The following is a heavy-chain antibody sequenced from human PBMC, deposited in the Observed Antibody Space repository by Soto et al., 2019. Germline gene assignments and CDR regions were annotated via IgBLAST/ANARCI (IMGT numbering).Heavy chain of an antibody. CDR1: GFTFDDYA. D-gene: IGHD5-18*01. V-gene: IGHV3-9*01. J-gene: IGHJ6*03. CDR2: ISWNSGSI. Sequence: SLRLSCAASGFTFDDYAMHWVRQAPGKGLEWVSGISWNSGSIGYADSVKGRFTISRDNAKNSLYLQMNSLRAEDTALYYCAKDMYSYGYNYYYYMDVWGKGTTVTVSS. CDR3: AKDMYSYGYNYYYYMDV.